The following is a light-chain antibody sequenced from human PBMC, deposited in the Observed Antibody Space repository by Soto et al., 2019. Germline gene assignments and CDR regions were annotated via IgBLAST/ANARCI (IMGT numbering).Light chain of an antibody. CDR2: GAS. CDR3: HQYNSWPRGT. V-gene: IGKV3-15*01. J-gene: IGKJ3*01. Sequence: EIVLTQSPATLSLSPGERATLSCRASQSVNLNLAWYQQKPGQPPRLLLYGASTRATGIPVRFRGSGSGTEFTLTISSLQSEDSAVYYCHQYNSWPRGTFGYGTKVEI. CDR1: QSVNLN.